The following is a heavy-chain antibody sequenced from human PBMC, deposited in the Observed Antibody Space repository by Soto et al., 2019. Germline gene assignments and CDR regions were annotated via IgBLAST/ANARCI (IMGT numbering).Heavy chain of an antibody. CDR2: INSDGSST. CDR3: ARGGIVVVEHPLDY. CDR1: EFIFSSYW. V-gene: IGHV3-74*01. J-gene: IGHJ4*02. D-gene: IGHD2-21*01. Sequence: EVQLVESGGGFVQPGGSLRLSCAASEFIFSSYWMHWVRQAPGKGLVWVSRINSDGSSTSYADSVKGRFTISRDNAKNTLYLQMNSLRGEDTAEYYCARGGIVVVEHPLDYWGQGTLVTVSS.